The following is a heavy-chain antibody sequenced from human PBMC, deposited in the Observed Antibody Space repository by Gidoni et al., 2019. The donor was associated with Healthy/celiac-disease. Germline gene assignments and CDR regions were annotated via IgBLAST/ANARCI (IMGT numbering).Heavy chain of an antibody. J-gene: IGHJ3*02. CDR1: GGSFSGYY. V-gene: IGHV4-34*01. CDR3: ARVRSGWYRGAFDI. D-gene: IGHD6-19*01. Sequence: QVQLQQWGAGLLMPSETLSLTCAVYGGSFSGYYWSWIRQPPGKGLEWIGEINHSGSTNYNPSLKSRVTISVDTSKNQFSLKLSSVTAADTAVYYCARVRSGWYRGAFDIWGQGTMVTVSS. CDR2: INHSGST.